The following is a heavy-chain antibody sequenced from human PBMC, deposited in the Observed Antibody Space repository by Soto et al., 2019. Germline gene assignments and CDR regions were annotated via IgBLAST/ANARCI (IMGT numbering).Heavy chain of an antibody. D-gene: IGHD1-1*01. CDR1: GGSISSYY. V-gene: IGHV4-59*01. Sequence: PSETLSLTCTVSGGSISSYYWSWIRQPPGKGLEWIGYIYYSGSTNYNPSLKSRVTISVDTSKNQFSLKLSSVTAADTAVYHCARDRYRFDYWGQGTLVTVSS. CDR3: ARDRYRFDY. CDR2: IYYSGST. J-gene: IGHJ4*02.